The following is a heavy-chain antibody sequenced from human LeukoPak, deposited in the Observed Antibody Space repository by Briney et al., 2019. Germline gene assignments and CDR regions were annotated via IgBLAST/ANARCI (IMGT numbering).Heavy chain of an antibody. Sequence: ASVKVSCKASGYTFTGYYMHWVRQAPGQGLEWMGRINPNSGGSNYAQKFQGRVTMTRDTSISTAYMELSRLRSDDTAVYYCARSNSGYDYGDWYFDLWGRGTVVSVSS. V-gene: IGHV1-2*06. CDR2: INPNSGGS. J-gene: IGHJ2*01. D-gene: IGHD5-12*01. CDR1: GYTFTGYY. CDR3: ARSNSGYDYGDWYFDL.